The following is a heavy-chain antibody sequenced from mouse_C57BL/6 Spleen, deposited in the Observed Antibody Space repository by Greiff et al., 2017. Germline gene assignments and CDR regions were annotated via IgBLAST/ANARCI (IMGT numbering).Heavy chain of an antibody. D-gene: IGHD1-1*01. CDR3: ARSSGYGSSLDY. V-gene: IGHV1-26*01. CDR1: GYTFTDYY. J-gene: IGHJ2*01. CDR2: INPNNGGT. Sequence: VQLHQSGPELVKPGASVKLSCKASGYTFTDYYMNWVKQRHGKSLEWIGDINPNNGGTSYNQKFKGKAPLTVDTSSSTAYMELRSLTSEDSAVYYCARSSGYGSSLDYWGKGTTLTVSA.